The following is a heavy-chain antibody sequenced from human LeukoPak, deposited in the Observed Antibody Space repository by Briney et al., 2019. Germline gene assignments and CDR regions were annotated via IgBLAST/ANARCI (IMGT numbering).Heavy chain of an antibody. V-gene: IGHV3-7*03. D-gene: IGHD3-3*01. CDR2: IKQDGSEK. CDR3: AKGGQLRFFRPEYFDY. Sequence: GGSLRLSCAASGFTFSSYWMSWVRQGPGKGLEWVANIKQDGSEKYYVDSVKGRFTISRYNSKNTLYLQMNSLRAEDTAVYYCAKGGQLRFFRPEYFDYWGQGTLVTVSS. CDR1: GFTFSSYW. J-gene: IGHJ4*02.